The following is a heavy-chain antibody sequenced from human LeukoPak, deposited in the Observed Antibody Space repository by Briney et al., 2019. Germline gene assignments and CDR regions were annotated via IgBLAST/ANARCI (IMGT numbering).Heavy chain of an antibody. CDR1: GGSLSSGNW. V-gene: IGHV4-4*02. J-gene: IGHJ4*02. D-gene: IGHD1-14*01. CDR3: ARNAAYNLDY. CDR2: IFHSGST. Sequence: PAETLSLTCGVSGGSLSSGNWWRWVRQPPGKGLEWMGEIFHSGSTNFNPALKSRGTISIDKSKNHFSLEVTSVTAADTAVYYCARNAAYNLDYWGQGILVTVSS.